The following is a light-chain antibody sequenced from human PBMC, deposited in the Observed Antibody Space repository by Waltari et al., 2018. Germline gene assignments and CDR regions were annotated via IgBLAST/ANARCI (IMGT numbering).Light chain of an antibody. Sequence: DIQMTQSPSSLSASVGDRVTITCRASQSISTYLNWYQQKPGKAPKLLISDTSSLQSGVPSRFSGRGSGTDFTLTIISLQAEDLATYYCQQSYSPLSTFGQGTKVEIK. CDR2: DTS. CDR3: QQSYSPLST. J-gene: IGKJ1*01. CDR1: QSISTY. V-gene: IGKV1-39*01.